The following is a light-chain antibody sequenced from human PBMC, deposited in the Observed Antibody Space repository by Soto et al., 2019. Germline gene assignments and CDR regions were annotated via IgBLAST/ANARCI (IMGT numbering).Light chain of an antibody. CDR3: QQADSFPLT. CDR1: QDISTL. CDR2: GAS. V-gene: IGKV1D-12*01. J-gene: IGKJ4*01. Sequence: SQDISTLLAWYQQKPGKAPKLLIYGASTLESGVPSRFSGRGSGTDFTLTVRSLQPEDCATYFCQQADSFPLTFGGGTKVDIK.